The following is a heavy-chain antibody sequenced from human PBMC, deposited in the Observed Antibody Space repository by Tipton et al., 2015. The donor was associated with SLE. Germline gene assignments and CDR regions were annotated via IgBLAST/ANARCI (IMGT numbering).Heavy chain of an antibody. CDR1: GFTVSSYS. CDR3: ARVRSIGLAAAGTGDY. D-gene: IGHD6-13*01. CDR2: ISGSGAGT. Sequence: SLRLSCAASGFTVSSYSMNWVRQAPGKGLEWVSGISGSGAGTYYADSVKGRFTISRDNSKNTLFLQMNSLRAEDTAVYYCARVRSIGLAAAGTGDYWGQGTLVTVSS. V-gene: IGHV3-23*01. J-gene: IGHJ4*02.